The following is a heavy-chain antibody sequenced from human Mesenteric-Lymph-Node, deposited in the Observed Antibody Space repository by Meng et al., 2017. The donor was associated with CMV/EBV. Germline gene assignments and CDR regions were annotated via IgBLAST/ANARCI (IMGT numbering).Heavy chain of an antibody. CDR1: GFTFSSYW. Sequence: GGSLRLSCAASGFTFSSYWMHWVRQAPGKGLVWVALISFDGSVTYYADSVKGRFAISRDNSKNTLYLQMNSLRAEGTAVYYCANWLEVYCSSASCYTPSDYWGQGTMVTVSS. D-gene: IGHD2-2*02. CDR3: ANWLEVYCSSASCYTPSDY. V-gene: IGHV3-30*18. CDR2: ISFDGSVT. J-gene: IGHJ4*01.